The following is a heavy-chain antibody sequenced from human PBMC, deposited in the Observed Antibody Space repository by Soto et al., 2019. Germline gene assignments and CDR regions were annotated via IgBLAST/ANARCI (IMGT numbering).Heavy chain of an antibody. J-gene: IGHJ6*03. V-gene: IGHV4-34*01. Sequence: PSETLSLTCAVYGGSFSGYYWSWVRQPPGKGLEWIGEINHSGSTNYNPSLKSRVTISVDTSKNQFSLKLSSVTAADTAVYYCARGPKNYASYYYMDVWGKGTTVTVSS. D-gene: IGHD1-7*01. CDR1: GGSFSGYY. CDR3: ARGPKNYASYYYMDV. CDR2: INHSGST.